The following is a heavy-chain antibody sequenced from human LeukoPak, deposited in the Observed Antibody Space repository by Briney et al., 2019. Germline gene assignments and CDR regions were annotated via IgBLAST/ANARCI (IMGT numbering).Heavy chain of an antibody. D-gene: IGHD5-24*01. V-gene: IGHV3-9*01. CDR1: GFTFDDYA. J-gene: IGHJ4*02. Sequence: PGRSLRLSCAASGFTFDDYAMHWVRQAPGKGLEWVSGISPNGGITYYADSVKGRFTISRDNSRNTVSLQMNYLRAEDTAIYYCAKDDAWLQYENWGQGILVTVSS. CDR2: ISPNGGIT. CDR3: AKDDAWLQYEN.